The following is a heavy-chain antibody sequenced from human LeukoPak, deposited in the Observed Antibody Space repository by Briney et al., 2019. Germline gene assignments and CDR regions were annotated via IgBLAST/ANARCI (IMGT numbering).Heavy chain of an antibody. Sequence: AGGSLRLSCGASGFTFSSYAMHWVRQAPGRGLEYVSAISSNGGTTYYANSVKGRFTISRDNSKNTLYLQMGSLRAEDMAVYYCAAAVVLAARLDYWGQGSLVTVSS. CDR3: AAAVVLAARLDY. V-gene: IGHV3-64*01. J-gene: IGHJ4*02. D-gene: IGHD6-6*01. CDR2: ISSNGGTT. CDR1: GFTFSSYA.